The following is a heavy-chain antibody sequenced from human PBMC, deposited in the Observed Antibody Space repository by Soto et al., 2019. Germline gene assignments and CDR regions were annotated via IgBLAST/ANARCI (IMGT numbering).Heavy chain of an antibody. Sequence: GGSLRLSCAASGFTFSSYAMYWVRQAPEKGLEYVSAISSNGRGTYYANSVKGRFTISRDNSKNTLYLQMGSLRAEDMAVYYCARSPGYYYDTSGYSDYWGQGTLVTVSS. D-gene: IGHD3-22*01. V-gene: IGHV3-64*01. CDR2: ISSNGRGT. CDR1: GFTFSSYA. J-gene: IGHJ4*02. CDR3: ARSPGYYYDTSGYSDY.